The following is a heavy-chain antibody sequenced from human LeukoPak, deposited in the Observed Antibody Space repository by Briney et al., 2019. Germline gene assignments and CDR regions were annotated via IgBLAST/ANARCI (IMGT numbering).Heavy chain of an antibody. Sequence: GGSLRLSCAASGFTFSSYWIHWVRQAPGKGLVWVSRINTDGSSTSYVDPGKGRFNISRDNAKNTLYLQMNSLRAEDTAVYYCARGYNYGYWIDYWGQGTLVTVSS. J-gene: IGHJ4*02. CDR2: INTDGSST. CDR1: GFTFSSYW. V-gene: IGHV3-74*01. CDR3: ARGYNYGYWIDY. D-gene: IGHD5-18*01.